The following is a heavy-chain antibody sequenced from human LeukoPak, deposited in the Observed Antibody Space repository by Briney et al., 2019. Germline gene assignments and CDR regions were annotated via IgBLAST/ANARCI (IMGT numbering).Heavy chain of an antibody. D-gene: IGHD4-11*01. CDR1: GSTVTRTS. V-gene: IGHV3-53*01. CDR3: ARDTVDDSLDI. CDR2: VYRGGST. J-gene: IGHJ3*02. Sequence: PGESLRLSCAASGSTVTRTSMTWLRQAPDKGLEWVSIVYRGGSTYHADSLKGRFTVSRDDSKNTVYLQMNNLRAEDTAMYYCARDTVDDSLDIWGQGTMVTVSS.